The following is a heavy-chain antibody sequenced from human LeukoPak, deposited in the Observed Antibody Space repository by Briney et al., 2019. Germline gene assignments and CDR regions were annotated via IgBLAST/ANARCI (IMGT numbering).Heavy chain of an antibody. CDR2: ISYDGSNK. D-gene: IGHD5-12*01. Sequence: GGSLRLSCAAPGFTFSSYGMHWVRQAPGKGLEWVAVISYDGSNKYYADSVKGRFTISRDNSKNTLYLQMNSLRAEDTAVYYCAKEDIGFDYWGQGTLVTVSS. CDR1: GFTFSSYG. J-gene: IGHJ4*02. V-gene: IGHV3-30*18. CDR3: AKEDIGFDY.